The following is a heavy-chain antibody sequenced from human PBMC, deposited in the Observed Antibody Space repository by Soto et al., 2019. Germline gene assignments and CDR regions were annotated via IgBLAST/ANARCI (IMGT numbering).Heavy chain of an antibody. CDR3: ASVAILRCVATSCPAWLGT. CDR1: GGSISNANYY. CDR2: IYYTGTT. V-gene: IGHV4-31*03. J-gene: IGHJ5*02. D-gene: IGHD3-16*01. Sequence: SETLSLTCTVSGGSISNANYYWSWIRHHPGKGLEWIGYIYYTGTTYYSPSLESRVAISVDTSQNQFSLQLGAVTAADTAVYFCASVAILRCVATSCPAWLGTWGKVTLVT.